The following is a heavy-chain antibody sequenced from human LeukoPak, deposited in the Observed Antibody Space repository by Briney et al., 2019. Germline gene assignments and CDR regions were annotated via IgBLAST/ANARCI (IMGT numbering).Heavy chain of an antibody. CDR2: INPNTGGT. Sequence: ASVKVSCKTSGYTFSDYYIHWIRQAPGQGLEWVGWINPNTGGTKYAQKFQGRVTMTRDTSISTAYMELSRLRSDDTAVYYCARLYSGYGNDYYYMDVWGKGTTVTVSS. CDR1: GYTFSDYY. V-gene: IGHV1-2*02. CDR3: ARLYSGYGNDYYYMDV. J-gene: IGHJ6*03. D-gene: IGHD5-12*01.